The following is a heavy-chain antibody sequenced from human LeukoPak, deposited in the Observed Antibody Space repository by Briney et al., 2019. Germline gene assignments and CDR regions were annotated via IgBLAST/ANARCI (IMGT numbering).Heavy chain of an antibody. V-gene: IGHV3-7*01. Sequence: GGSLRLSCAASGFTFSSYWMSWVRQAPGKGLEWVANIKQDGSEKYYVDSVKGRFTISRDNAKNSLYLQMNSLRAEDTAVYYRARVGILLWFGELSTDAFDIWGQGTMVTVSS. D-gene: IGHD3-10*01. CDR3: ARVGILLWFGELSTDAFDI. CDR2: IKQDGSEK. J-gene: IGHJ3*02. CDR1: GFTFSSYW.